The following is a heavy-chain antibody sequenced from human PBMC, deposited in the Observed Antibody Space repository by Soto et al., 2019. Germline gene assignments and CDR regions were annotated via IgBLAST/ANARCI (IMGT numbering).Heavy chain of an antibody. D-gene: IGHD3-9*01. CDR2: IYPGDSET. CDR1: GYTFATYW. J-gene: IGHJ6*02. Sequence: GESLKISCRGSGYTFATYWIVWVRQMPGKGLESMGIIYPGDSETKYSPSFQGQVTISADESITTAYLQWSSLKASDTAIYYCARRSPGNLGGMDVWGQGTTVTV. V-gene: IGHV5-51*01. CDR3: ARRSPGNLGGMDV.